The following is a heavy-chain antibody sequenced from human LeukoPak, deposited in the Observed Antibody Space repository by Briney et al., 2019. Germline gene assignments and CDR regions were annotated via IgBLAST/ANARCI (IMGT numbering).Heavy chain of an antibody. Sequence: PGGSLRLSCAASGFTFSIYAMSWGRHTPGKGLEWVSSISGSGDFTYYAGAVKGRFTISRDNSKNTLYLQVNSLRAEDSAIYYCAKDRPNYFGTNGHYYRRDGDYWGQGTLVTVSS. V-gene: IGHV3-23*01. D-gene: IGHD3-10*01. CDR1: GFTFSIYA. J-gene: IGHJ4*02. CDR2: ISGSGDFT. CDR3: AKDRPNYFGTNGHYYRRDGDY.